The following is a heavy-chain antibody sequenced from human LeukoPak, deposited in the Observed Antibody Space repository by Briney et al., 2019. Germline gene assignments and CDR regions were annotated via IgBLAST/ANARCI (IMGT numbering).Heavy chain of an antibody. CDR1: GFTFSSYG. Sequence: GGSLRLSCAASGFTFSSYGMHWVRQAPGKGLEWVSYISSSSSTIYYADSVKGRFTISRDNAKNSLYLQMNSLRAEDTAVYYCASSYYGSGPYYFDYWGQGTLVTVSS. D-gene: IGHD3-10*01. J-gene: IGHJ4*02. V-gene: IGHV3-48*01. CDR3: ASSYYGSGPYYFDY. CDR2: ISSSSSTI.